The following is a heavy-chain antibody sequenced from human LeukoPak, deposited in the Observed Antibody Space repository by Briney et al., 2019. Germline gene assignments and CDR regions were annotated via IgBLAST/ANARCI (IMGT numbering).Heavy chain of an antibody. V-gene: IGHV3-7*04. CDR2: IKQDGSEK. CDR3: ARGTIAAAGYYYFDY. J-gene: IGHJ4*02. Sequence: GGSLRLSCAASGLTFRSYAMHWVRQAPGKGLEWVANIKQDGSEKYYVDSVKSRFTISRDNAKNSLYLQMNSLRAEDTAVYYCARGTIAAAGYYYFDYWGQGTQVTVSS. CDR1: GLTFRSYA. D-gene: IGHD6-13*01.